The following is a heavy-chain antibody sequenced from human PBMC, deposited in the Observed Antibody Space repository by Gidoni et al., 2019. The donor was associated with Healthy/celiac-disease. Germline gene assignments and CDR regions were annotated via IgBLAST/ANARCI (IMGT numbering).Heavy chain of an antibody. Sequence: QVQLQPWGAGLLKPSETLSLTCAVHGGSFRGSYWSWVRQPPGKGLEWIGEINHSGSTNYNPSLKSRVTISVDTSKNHFSLKLSSVTAADTAVYYCARHQYCTNGVCYPMPFDYWGQGTLVTVSS. D-gene: IGHD2-8*01. CDR1: GGSFRGSY. V-gene: IGHV4-34*01. J-gene: IGHJ4*02. CDR3: ARHQYCTNGVCYPMPFDY. CDR2: INHSGST.